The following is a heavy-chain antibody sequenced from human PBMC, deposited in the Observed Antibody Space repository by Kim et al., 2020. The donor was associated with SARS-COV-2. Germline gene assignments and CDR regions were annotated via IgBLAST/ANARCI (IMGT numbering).Heavy chain of an antibody. CDR3: AKVSGYSGYDWGDY. V-gene: IGHV3-23*01. CDR2: ISGSGGST. Sequence: GGSLRLSCAASGFTFSSYAMSWVRQAPGKGLEWVSAISGSGGSTYYADSVKGRFTISRDNSKNTLYLQMNSRRAEDTAVYYCAKVSGYSGYDWGDYWGQGTLVTVSS. CDR1: GFTFSSYA. J-gene: IGHJ4*02. D-gene: IGHD5-12*01.